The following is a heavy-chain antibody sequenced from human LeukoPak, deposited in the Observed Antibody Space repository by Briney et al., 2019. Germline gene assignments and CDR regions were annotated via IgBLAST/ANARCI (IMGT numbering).Heavy chain of an antibody. Sequence: GGSLRLSCAASGFTFSSYAMHWVRQAPGKGLEWVAVISYDGSNKYYADSVKGRFTISRDNSKNTLYLQMNSLRAEDTAVYYCAGERGSYSSSSRPFDYWGQGTLVTVSS. CDR2: ISYDGSNK. D-gene: IGHD6-6*01. CDR3: AGERGSYSSSSRPFDY. V-gene: IGHV3-30-3*01. CDR1: GFTFSSYA. J-gene: IGHJ4*02.